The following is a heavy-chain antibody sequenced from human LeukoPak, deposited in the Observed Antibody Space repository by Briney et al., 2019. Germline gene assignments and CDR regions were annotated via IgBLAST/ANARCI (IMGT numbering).Heavy chain of an antibody. J-gene: IGHJ1*01. D-gene: IGHD6-13*01. Sequence: APVKVSCKASGYTFTSYGISWVRQAPGQGLEWMGWISVYKGNTKYTQKLQGRVTMTTDTSTSTAYMELTSLRSDDTAVYYCARDYRAAAGVEYFQHWGQGTLVTVSS. CDR1: GYTFTSYG. CDR2: ISVYKGNT. CDR3: ARDYRAAAGVEYFQH. V-gene: IGHV1-18*01.